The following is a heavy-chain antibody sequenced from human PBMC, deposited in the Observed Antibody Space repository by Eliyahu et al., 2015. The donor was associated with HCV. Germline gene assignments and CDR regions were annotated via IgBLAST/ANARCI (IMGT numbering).Heavy chain of an antibody. J-gene: IGHJ4*02. CDR1: GGTFSSYT. CDR2: IIPILGIA. V-gene: IGHV1-69*02. Sequence: SCKASGGTFSSYTISWVRQAPGQGLEWMGRIIPILGIANYAQKFQGRVTITADKSTSTAYMELSSLRSEDTAVYYCARGPSGLVPAAAYYFDYWGQGTLVTVSS. D-gene: IGHD2-2*01. CDR3: ARGPSGLVPAAAYYFDY.